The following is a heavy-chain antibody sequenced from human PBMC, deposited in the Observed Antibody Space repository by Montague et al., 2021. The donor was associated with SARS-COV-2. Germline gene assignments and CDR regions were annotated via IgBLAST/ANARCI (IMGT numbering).Heavy chain of an antibody. Sequence: SETLSLTCAVYGGSFSGYYWSWIRQPPGKGLEWIGEINHSGSTNYSPSLKSRVTISVDTSKNQFSLKLSSVTAADTAVYYCARSKPVSSFYYYYGMDVWGQGTTVTVSS. V-gene: IGHV4-34*01. D-gene: IGHD1-14*01. CDR1: GGSFSGYY. J-gene: IGHJ6*02. CDR2: INHSGST. CDR3: ARSKPVSSFYYYYGMDV.